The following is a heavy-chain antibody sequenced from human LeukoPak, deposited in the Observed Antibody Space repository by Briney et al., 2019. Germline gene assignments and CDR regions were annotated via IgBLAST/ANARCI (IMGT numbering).Heavy chain of an antibody. CDR2: IIPIFGTA. D-gene: IGHD1-1*01. Sequence: GASVKVSCKASGGTFSSYAISWVRQAPGQGLEWMGGIIPIFGTANYAQKFQGRVTITADESTSTAYTELSSLRSEDTAVYYCAGTGRSPRRGPFDYWGQGTLVTVSS. CDR3: AGTGRSPRRGPFDY. V-gene: IGHV1-69*13. J-gene: IGHJ4*02. CDR1: GGTFSSYA.